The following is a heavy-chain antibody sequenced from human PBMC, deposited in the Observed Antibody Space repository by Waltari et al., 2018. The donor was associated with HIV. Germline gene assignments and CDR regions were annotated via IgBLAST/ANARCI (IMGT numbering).Heavy chain of an antibody. CDR2: VWFDENNK. Sequence: QEKLVESGGAVVQPGGSLRLSCVASGFEFNTYNVPWVRQAPGKGLEWMAVVWFDENNKNYAESLKGRLAISRNNAKKTLYLQMNRLRVDDTAVYYCARGTGPLSPLDLWGQGTSVTVSS. V-gene: IGHV3-33*01. CDR1: GFEFNTYN. J-gene: IGHJ3*01. CDR3: ARGTGPLSPLDL.